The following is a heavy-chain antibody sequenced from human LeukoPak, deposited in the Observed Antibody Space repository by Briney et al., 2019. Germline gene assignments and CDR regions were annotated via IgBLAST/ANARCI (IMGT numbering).Heavy chain of an antibody. CDR2: MNPNSGNT. CDR1: GYTFTSYD. Sequence: ASVKVSCEASGYTFTSYDIHWVRQATGQGLEWMGWMNPNSGNTAYAQKFQGRVTFTRDTSISTAYMELSSLRSEDTAVYYCARDVQVYDSSGYYPGDYWGQGTLVTVSS. D-gene: IGHD3-22*01. CDR3: ARDVQVYDSSGYYPGDY. V-gene: IGHV1-8*03. J-gene: IGHJ4*02.